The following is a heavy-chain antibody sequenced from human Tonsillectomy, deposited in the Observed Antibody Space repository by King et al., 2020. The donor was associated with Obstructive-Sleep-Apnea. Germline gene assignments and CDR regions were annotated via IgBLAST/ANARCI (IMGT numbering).Heavy chain of an antibody. Sequence: QLQESGPGLVKPSETLSLTCTVSGGSISPYYWSWIRQPPGKGLEWIGYIYYSGSSNYNPSLQSRVTMSLHTSKNQFSLKLSSVTASDTALYYCARLYSSDRGGFYNGWYFDLWGRGTLVTVSS. CDR1: GGSISPYY. J-gene: IGHJ2*01. CDR2: IYYSGSS. V-gene: IGHV4-59*01. D-gene: IGHD3-22*01. CDR3: ARLYSSDRGGFYNGWYFDL.